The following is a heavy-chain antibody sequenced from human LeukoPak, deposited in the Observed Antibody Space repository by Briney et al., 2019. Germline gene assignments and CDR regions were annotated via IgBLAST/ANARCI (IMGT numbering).Heavy chain of an antibody. CDR1: GYPFNRYL. J-gene: IGHJ4*02. CDR3: TREVLKKHLLG. V-gene: IGHV1-18*01. CDR2: ISAHNGDT. Sequence: ASVRVSCKTSGYPFNRYLISWVRQAPGQGLEWMGWISAHNGDTKHAPGVQGRLTLTTDTSTSTAYMDLRSLTPNDTAVYYCTREVLKKHLLGWGQGTLVTVSS.